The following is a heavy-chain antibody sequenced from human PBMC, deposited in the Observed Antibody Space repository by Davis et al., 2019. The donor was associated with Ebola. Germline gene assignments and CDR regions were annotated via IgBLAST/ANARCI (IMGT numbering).Heavy chain of an antibody. CDR2: IIPILGIA. Sequence: SVKVSCKASGGTFSSYAISWVRQAPGQGLEWMGRIIPILGIANYAQKFQGRVTITADKSTSTAYMELSSLRSEDTAVYYCARDPNALDLGQRFLEWLAYFGYWGQGTPVTVSS. CDR1: GGTFSSYA. CDR3: ARDPNALDLGQRFLEWLAYFGY. V-gene: IGHV1-69*04. D-gene: IGHD3-3*01. J-gene: IGHJ4*02.